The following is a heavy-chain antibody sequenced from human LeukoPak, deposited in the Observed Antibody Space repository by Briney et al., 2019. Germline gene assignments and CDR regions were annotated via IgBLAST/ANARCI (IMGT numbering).Heavy chain of an antibody. J-gene: IGHJ4*02. D-gene: IGHD2-15*01. CDR1: GYTFTGYY. CDR2: INPNSGGT. V-gene: IGHV1-2*02. Sequence: ASVKVSCKASGYTFTGYYMHWVRQAPGQGLEWMGWINPNSGGTNYAQKFQGRVTMTRDTSISTAYMELSRLRSDDTAVYYCARGGHCSGGSCYTFFDYWGQGTLVTVSS. CDR3: ARGGHCSGGSCYTFFDY.